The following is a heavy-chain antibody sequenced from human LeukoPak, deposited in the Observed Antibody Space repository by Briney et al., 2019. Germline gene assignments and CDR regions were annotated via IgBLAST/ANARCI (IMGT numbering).Heavy chain of an antibody. D-gene: IGHD3-10*01. Sequence: GGSLRLSCAAAGFTFSSYAMHWVRQAPGKGLEYVSAISSNGGSTYYANSVKGRFTISRDNSKDSLYLQMNSLRAEDTALYYCAKSSRGDGSGSYYIFDYWGQGTLVTVSS. CDR3: AKSSRGDGSGSYYIFDY. CDR2: ISSNGGST. V-gene: IGHV3-64*01. CDR1: GFTFSSYA. J-gene: IGHJ4*02.